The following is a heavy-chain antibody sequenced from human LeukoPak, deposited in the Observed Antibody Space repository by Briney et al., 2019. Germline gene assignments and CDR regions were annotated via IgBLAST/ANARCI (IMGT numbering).Heavy chain of an antibody. CDR1: GGSISSSSYY. CDR2: IYYSGCT. Sequence: SETLSLTCTVSGGSISSSSYYWGWIRQPPGKGLEWIRSIYYSGCTYYNPSLKSRVTISVDTSKNQFSLKLSSVTAADTAVYYCARHLAVRGVIIWYFDYWGQGTLVTVSS. J-gene: IGHJ4*02. V-gene: IGHV4-39*01. D-gene: IGHD3-10*01. CDR3: ARHLAVRGVIIWYFDY.